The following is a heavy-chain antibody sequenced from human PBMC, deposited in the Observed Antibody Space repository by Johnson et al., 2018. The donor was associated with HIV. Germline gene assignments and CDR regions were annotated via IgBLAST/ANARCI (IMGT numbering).Heavy chain of an antibody. CDR3: AKDDSPSGAFDI. D-gene: IGHD3-10*01. CDR1: GFTFSSYG. J-gene: IGHJ3*02. Sequence: QVQLVESGGGLAKPGGSLRLSCAGSGFTFSSYGMHWVRQAPGKGLEWVAVIWSDGSNKYYVDSVKGRFTISRDNAKNSLYLQMNSLRAEDTAVYYCAKDDSPSGAFDIWGQGTMVIVSS. V-gene: IGHV3-33*03. CDR2: IWSDGSNK.